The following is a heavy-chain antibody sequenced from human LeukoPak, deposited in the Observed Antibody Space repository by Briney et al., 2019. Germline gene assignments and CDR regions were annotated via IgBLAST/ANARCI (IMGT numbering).Heavy chain of an antibody. CDR1: GFTFSSYS. V-gene: IGHV3-21*04. Sequence: GGSLRLSCAASGFTFSSYSMNWVRQAPGKGLEWVSSISSSSSYIYYADSVKGRFTISRDNAKNSLYLRMNSLRAEDTAVYYCARGTVSGYGDYSVFDYWGQGTLVTVSS. D-gene: IGHD4-17*01. CDR3: ARGTVSGYGDYSVFDY. CDR2: ISSSSSYI. J-gene: IGHJ4*02.